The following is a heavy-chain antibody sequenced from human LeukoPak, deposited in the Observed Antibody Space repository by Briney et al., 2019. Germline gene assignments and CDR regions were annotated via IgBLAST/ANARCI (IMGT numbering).Heavy chain of an antibody. CDR3: ARADYGDYGYYFDY. D-gene: IGHD4-17*01. Sequence: GGSLRLSCAASGFTFSSYGMHWVHQAPGKGLEWVAFIRYDGSNKYYADSVKGRFTISRDNSKNTLYLQMNSLRAEDTAVYYCARADYGDYGYYFDYWGQGTLVTVSS. V-gene: IGHV3-30*02. CDR1: GFTFSSYG. CDR2: IRYDGSNK. J-gene: IGHJ4*02.